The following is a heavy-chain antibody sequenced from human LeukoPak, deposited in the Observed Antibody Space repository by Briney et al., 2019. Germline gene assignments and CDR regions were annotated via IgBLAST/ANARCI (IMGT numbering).Heavy chain of an antibody. CDR3: ARDPIVVVPADIADYYYYYGMDV. CDR2: IYYSGST. CDR1: GGSISSSSYY. J-gene: IGHJ6*02. V-gene: IGHV4-39*07. Sequence: ETLSLTCTVSGGSISSSSYYWGWIRQPPGKGLEWIGSIYYSGSTYYNPSLKSRVTISVDTSKNQFSLKLSSVTAADTAVYYCARDPIVVVPADIADYYYYYGMDVWGQGTTVTVSS. D-gene: IGHD2-2*01.